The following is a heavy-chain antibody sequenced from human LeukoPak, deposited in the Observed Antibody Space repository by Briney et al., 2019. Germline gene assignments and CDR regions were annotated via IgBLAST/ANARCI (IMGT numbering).Heavy chain of an antibody. D-gene: IGHD1/OR15-1a*01. V-gene: IGHV3-74*01. CDR3: STVEHF. CDR1: GLTLSGYW. CDR2: IDSDGSGT. Sequence: PGGSLRLSCSASGLTLSGYWMHWVRQIPGKGLVWVSRIDSDGSGTSYADSVKGRFIISRDDVKNMLYLQMNSLRVEDTGLYYCSTVEHFWGQGTLVTVSS. J-gene: IGHJ4*02.